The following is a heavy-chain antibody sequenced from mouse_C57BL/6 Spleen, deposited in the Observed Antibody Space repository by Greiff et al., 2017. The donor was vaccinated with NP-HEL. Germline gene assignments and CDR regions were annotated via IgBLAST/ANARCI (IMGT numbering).Heavy chain of an antibody. Sequence: EVKVEESGGGLVQPGGSLKLSCGASGFTFSDYYMYWVRQTPEKRLEWVAYISNGGGSTYYPDTVKGRFTISRDNAKNTLYLQMSRLKSEDTAMYYCARPDVYYGSSYGYFDVWGTGTTVTVSS. CDR1: GFTFSDYY. J-gene: IGHJ1*03. CDR2: ISNGGGST. D-gene: IGHD1-1*01. V-gene: IGHV5-12*01. CDR3: ARPDVYYGSSYGYFDV.